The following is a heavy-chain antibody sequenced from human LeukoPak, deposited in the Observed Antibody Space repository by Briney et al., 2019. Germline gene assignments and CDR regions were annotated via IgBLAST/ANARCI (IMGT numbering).Heavy chain of an antibody. V-gene: IGHV3-33*01. CDR3: ARGRGYGDY. Sequence: GGSLRLSCAASGFTFSSYGMHWVRQAPGKGLEGVAVIWYDGSNKYYADSVKGRFTISRDNSKNTLYLQMNSLRAEDTAVYYCARGRGYGDYWGQGTLVTVSS. D-gene: IGHD5-12*01. J-gene: IGHJ4*02. CDR1: GFTFSSYG. CDR2: IWYDGSNK.